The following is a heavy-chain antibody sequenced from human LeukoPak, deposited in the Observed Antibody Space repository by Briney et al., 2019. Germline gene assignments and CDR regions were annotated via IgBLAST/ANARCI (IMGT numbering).Heavy chain of an antibody. Sequence: GRSLRLSCAASGFTFSSYGMHWVRQAPGKGLEWVAVISYDGSNKYYADSVKGRFTISRDNSKNTLYLQMNSLRAEDTAVYYCAKGSIVGATLCYFDYWGQGTLVTVSS. D-gene: IGHD1-26*01. V-gene: IGHV3-30*18. CDR3: AKGSIVGATLCYFDY. J-gene: IGHJ4*02. CDR2: ISYDGSNK. CDR1: GFTFSSYG.